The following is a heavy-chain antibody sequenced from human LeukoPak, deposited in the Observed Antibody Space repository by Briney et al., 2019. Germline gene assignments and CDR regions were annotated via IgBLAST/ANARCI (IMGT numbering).Heavy chain of an antibody. J-gene: IGHJ4*02. D-gene: IGHD3-10*01. CDR3: ARSGSVRDFDY. V-gene: IGHV3-30*04. CDR2: ISYDGSNK. CDR1: GFTFSSYA. Sequence: GGSLRLSCAASGFTFSSYAMHWVRQAPGRGLEWVAVISYDGSNKYYADSVKGRFTISRDNSKNTLYLQMNSLRAEDTAVYYCARSGSVRDFDYWGQGTLVTVSS.